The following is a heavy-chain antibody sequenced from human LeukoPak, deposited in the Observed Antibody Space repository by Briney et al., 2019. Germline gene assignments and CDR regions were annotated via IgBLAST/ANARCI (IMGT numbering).Heavy chain of an antibody. J-gene: IGHJ5*02. V-gene: IGHV3-15*01. CDR1: EFTFSNAW. CDR3: TANLTYSSGWYWFDP. CDR2: VQSKTDGGTT. Sequence: GESLRLSCAASEFTFSNAWMSWVRQAPGKGLEWVGRVQSKTDGGTTDYAAPVKGRFTISRDDSKNTLYLQMTSLKTEDTAVYYCTANLTYSSGWYWFDPWGQGTLVTVSS. D-gene: IGHD6-19*01.